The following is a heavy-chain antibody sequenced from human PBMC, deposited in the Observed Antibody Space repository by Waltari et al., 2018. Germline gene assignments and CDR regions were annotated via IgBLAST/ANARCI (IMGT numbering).Heavy chain of an antibody. CDR3: ASSEYSSSYDY. J-gene: IGHJ4*02. V-gene: IGHV3-30*01. D-gene: IGHD6-6*01. CDR1: GFTFSSYA. CDR2: ISYDGSNK. Sequence: QVQLVESGGGVVQPGRSLRLSCAASGFTFSSYAMHWVRQAPGKGLEWVAVISYDGSNKYYADSVKGRFTISRDNSKNTLYLQMNSLRAEDTAVYYCASSEYSSSYDYWGQGTLVTVSS.